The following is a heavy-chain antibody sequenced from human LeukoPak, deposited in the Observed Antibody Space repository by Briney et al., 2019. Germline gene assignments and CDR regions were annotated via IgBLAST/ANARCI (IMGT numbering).Heavy chain of an antibody. V-gene: IGHV3-30*03. J-gene: IGHJ4*02. CDR1: GFTFSKYV. CDR3: ARDGPAVIFFGYFEY. Sequence: GGSLRLSCAASGFTFSKYVMHWVRQAPGKGLEWVATISYDGSNKYYADSVKGRFTIFRDNSKNKLYLQMSSLKTEDTAVYYCARDGPAVIFFGYFEYWGQGTLVTVSS. D-gene: IGHD2-21*01. CDR2: ISYDGSNK.